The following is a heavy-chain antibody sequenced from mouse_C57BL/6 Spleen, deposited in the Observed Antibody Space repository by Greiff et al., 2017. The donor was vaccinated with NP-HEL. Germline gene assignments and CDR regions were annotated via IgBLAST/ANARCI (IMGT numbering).Heavy chain of an antibody. CDR2: IYPGDGDT. CDR3: ASWSYGSRKGFAY. D-gene: IGHD1-1*01. Sequence: QVQLQQSGPELVKPGASVKISCKASGYAFSSSWMNWVKQRPGKGLEWIGRIYPGDGDTNYNGKFKGKATLTADKSSSTAYMQLSSLTSEDSAVYFCASWSYGSRKGFAYWGQGTLVTVSA. V-gene: IGHV1-82*01. J-gene: IGHJ3*01. CDR1: GYAFSSSW.